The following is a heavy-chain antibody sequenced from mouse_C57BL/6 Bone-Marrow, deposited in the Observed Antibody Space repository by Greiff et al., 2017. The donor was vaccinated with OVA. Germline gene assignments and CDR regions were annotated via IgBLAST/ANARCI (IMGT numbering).Heavy chain of an antibody. CDR1: GFSLTSYG. Sequence: QVQLQQSGPGLVQPSQSLSITCTVSGFSLTSYGVHWVRQSPGKGLEWLGVIWSGGSTDSNAAFISRPSISKANSTCQVFFKMNSLQADATAIYYCATPFFDYWGQGTTLTVSS. V-gene: IGHV2-2*01. CDR2: IWSGGST. CDR3: ATPFFDY. J-gene: IGHJ2*01.